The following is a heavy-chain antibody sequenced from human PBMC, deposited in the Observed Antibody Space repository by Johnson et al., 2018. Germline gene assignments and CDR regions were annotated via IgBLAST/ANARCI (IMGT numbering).Heavy chain of an antibody. CDR2: ISYDGSNK. Sequence: QLVESGGGVVQPGRSLRLSCGASGLTIGPFGMHWVRQAPGTGLEWVAIISYDGSNKYYVDPVKGRFTISRDNSKNTVYLQMNSLRAEDTAVYYSAKDLQGISYIFDIWGQGTLVTVSS. V-gene: IGHV3-30*18. D-gene: IGHD2-15*01. CDR1: GLTIGPFG. CDR3: AKDLQGISYIFDI. J-gene: IGHJ3*02.